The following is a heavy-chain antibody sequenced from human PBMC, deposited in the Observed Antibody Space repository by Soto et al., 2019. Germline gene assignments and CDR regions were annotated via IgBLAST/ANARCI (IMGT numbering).Heavy chain of an antibody. D-gene: IGHD3-22*01. J-gene: IGHJ4*02. Sequence: ASVKVSCKASGYTFTSYGISWVRQAPGQGLEWMGWISAYNGNTNYAQKLQGRVTMTTDTSTSTAYMELRSLRSDDTAVYYCASSYYDSSGYYQGYWGQGTLVTVSS. CDR1: GYTFTSYG. CDR2: ISAYNGNT. V-gene: IGHV1-18*01. CDR3: ASSYYDSSGYYQGY.